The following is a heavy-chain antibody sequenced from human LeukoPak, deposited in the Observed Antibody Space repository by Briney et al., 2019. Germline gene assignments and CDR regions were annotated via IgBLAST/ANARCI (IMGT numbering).Heavy chain of an antibody. D-gene: IGHD1-26*01. CDR1: GFTFNNAW. V-gene: IGHV3-48*04. J-gene: IGHJ4*02. Sequence: GGSLRLSCAASGFTFNNAWMNWVRQAPGKGLEWVSYISSSGTTTFYADSVKGRFTISRDNAKNSLYLQMNSLRAEDTAVYYCARDEVGATTEFDYWGQGTLVTVSS. CDR2: ISSSGTTT. CDR3: ARDEVGATTEFDY.